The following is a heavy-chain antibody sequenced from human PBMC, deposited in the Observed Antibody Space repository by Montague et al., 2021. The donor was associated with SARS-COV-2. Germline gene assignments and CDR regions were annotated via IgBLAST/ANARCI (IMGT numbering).Heavy chain of an antibody. CDR3: ARRGSAVWGVSVSSEIDY. V-gene: IGHV4-34*01. D-gene: IGHD3-16*01. J-gene: IGHJ4*02. CDR1: GGSFSGYY. Sequence: SETLSLTCAVYGGSFSGYYWSWIRQPPEKGLEWIGEINQSGSTNNNPSLKSRVTISVDTSKNQFSLKLSSVTAADTAVYYCARRGSAVWGVSVSSEIDYWGQGILVIVSS. CDR2: INQSGST.